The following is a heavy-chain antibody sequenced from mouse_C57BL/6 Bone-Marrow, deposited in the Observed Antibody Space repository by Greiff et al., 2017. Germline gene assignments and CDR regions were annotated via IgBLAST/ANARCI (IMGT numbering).Heavy chain of an antibody. CDR3: ARGDTTVVAHGYFDV. CDR2: IDPSDSYT. D-gene: IGHD1-1*01. J-gene: IGHJ1*03. V-gene: IGHV1-50*01. CDR1: GYTFTSYW. Sequence: QVQLQQPGAELVKPGASVKLSCKASGYTFTSYWMQWVKQRPGQGLEWIGEIDPSDSYTNYNQKFKGKATLTVDTSSSTAYMQLSSLTSEDSAVYYCARGDTTVVAHGYFDVWGTGTTVTVSS.